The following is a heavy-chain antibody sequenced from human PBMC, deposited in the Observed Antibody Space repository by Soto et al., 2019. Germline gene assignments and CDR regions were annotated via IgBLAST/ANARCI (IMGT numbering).Heavy chain of an antibody. J-gene: IGHJ5*02. CDR2: ISAYSGDT. V-gene: IGHV1-18*01. CDR1: GYSFTNYP. D-gene: IGHD5-12*01. Sequence: QVNLVQSGAEVRKPGASVKVSCKASGYSFTNYPIAWVRRAPGQGLEWMGWISAYSGDTNYAQKFQGRVTMTRDPSRTTAYWELRSLSSDDTPVYYGARAITLMFLPPPSWAQEPLVTFSS. CDR3: ARAITLMFLPPPS.